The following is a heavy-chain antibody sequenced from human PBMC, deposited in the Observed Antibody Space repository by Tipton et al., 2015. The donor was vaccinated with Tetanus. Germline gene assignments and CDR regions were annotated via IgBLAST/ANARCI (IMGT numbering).Heavy chain of an antibody. CDR1: GGPITKDY. V-gene: IGHV4-59*01. Sequence: TLSLTCNVSGGPITKDYWSWIRQSPGKTLEWIGYISHSGSPNYNPSLKSRATVSVDTSKNQFSLDLTSVTAADTGVYYCAGSQWLDGFIFDYWGQGSSSPSP. CDR2: ISHSGSP. J-gene: IGHJ4*02. CDR3: AGSQWLDGFIFDY. D-gene: IGHD6-19*01.